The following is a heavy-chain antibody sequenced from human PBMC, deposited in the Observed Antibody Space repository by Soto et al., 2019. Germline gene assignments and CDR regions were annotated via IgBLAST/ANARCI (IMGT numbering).Heavy chain of an antibody. CDR1: GFTFSSYA. CDR3: AKGDSSSWYAGYFDY. Sequence: GGSLRLSCAASGFTFSSYAMSWVRQAPGKGLEWVSAISGSGGSTYYADSVKGRFTISRDNSKNTLYLQMNSLRAEDTAVYYCAKGDSSSWYAGYFDYWGQGTLVTSPQ. CDR2: ISGSGGST. J-gene: IGHJ4*02. D-gene: IGHD6-13*01. V-gene: IGHV3-23*01.